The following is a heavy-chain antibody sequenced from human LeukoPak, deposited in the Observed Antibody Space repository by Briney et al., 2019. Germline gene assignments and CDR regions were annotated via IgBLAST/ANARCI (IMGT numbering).Heavy chain of an antibody. CDR1: GFTFSSYA. D-gene: IGHD3-22*01. Sequence: GGSLRLSCAASGFTFSSYAMSWVRQAPGKGLEWVSAISGSGGSTYYADSVKGRFTISRDNSKSTLYLQMNSLRAEDTAVYYCAKDLIGSVEYYYDSSGNYFDYWGQGTLVTVSS. CDR2: ISGSGGST. J-gene: IGHJ4*02. V-gene: IGHV3-23*01. CDR3: AKDLIGSVEYYYDSSGNYFDY.